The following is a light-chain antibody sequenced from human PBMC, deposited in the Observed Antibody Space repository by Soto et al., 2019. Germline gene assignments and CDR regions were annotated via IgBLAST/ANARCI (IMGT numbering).Light chain of an antibody. J-gene: IGKJ1*01. CDR1: QSVSSS. CDR2: GAS. CDR3: QQYNNWWT. Sequence: EVVMTQSPATLSMSPGERATLSCRASQSVSSSLAWYQQKPGQAPRLLIYGASTRATGIPDRFSGSGSETEFTLTSSGLQAEAFAMYYGQQYNNWWTFGQGTNVEI. V-gene: IGKV3-15*01.